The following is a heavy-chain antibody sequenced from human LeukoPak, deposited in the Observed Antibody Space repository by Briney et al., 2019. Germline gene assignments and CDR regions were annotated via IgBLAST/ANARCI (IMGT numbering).Heavy chain of an antibody. V-gene: IGHV3-74*01. D-gene: IGHD3-3*01. Sequence: GGSLRLSCAASGFTFSSYWMHWVRQAPGKGLVWVSRINTDGSSTSYADSVKGRFTISRDNAKNTLYLQMNSLRAEDTAVYYCARGLAGWSGPYYMDVWGKGTTVTVSS. CDR3: ARGLAGWSGPYYMDV. J-gene: IGHJ6*03. CDR2: INTDGSST. CDR1: GFTFSSYW.